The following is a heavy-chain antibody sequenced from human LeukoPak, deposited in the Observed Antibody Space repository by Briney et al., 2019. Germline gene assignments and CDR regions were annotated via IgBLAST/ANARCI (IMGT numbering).Heavy chain of an antibody. V-gene: IGHV3-74*01. J-gene: IGHJ4*02. CDR3: ARGLVHDTSGYYSDY. CDR2: INSDDSRT. CDR1: GFTFSAFW. D-gene: IGHD3-22*01. Sequence: AGGSLRLSCAASGFTFSAFWMHWVRQAPGKGLVWVSRINSDDSRTTYADSVKGRFTISRDNAKNTLYLQMNSLRAEDTAVYYRARGLVHDTSGYYSDYWGQGTLVTVSS.